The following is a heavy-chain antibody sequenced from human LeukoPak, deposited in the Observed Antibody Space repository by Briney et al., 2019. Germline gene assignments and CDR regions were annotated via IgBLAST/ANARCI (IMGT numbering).Heavy chain of an antibody. CDR2: IIPIFGTA. Sequence: SVKVSCKASGGTFSSYAISWVRQAPGQGLEWMGGIIPIFGTANYAQKFQGRVTITADESTSTAYMELSSLRSEDTAVYYCAKRSYSSGWYRGAFDIWGQGTMVTVSS. D-gene: IGHD6-19*01. CDR3: AKRSYSSGWYRGAFDI. J-gene: IGHJ3*02. CDR1: GGTFSSYA. V-gene: IGHV1-69*13.